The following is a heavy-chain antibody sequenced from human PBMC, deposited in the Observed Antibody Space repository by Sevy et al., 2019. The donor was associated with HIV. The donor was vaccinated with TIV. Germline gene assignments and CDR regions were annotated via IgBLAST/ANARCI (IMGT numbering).Heavy chain of an antibody. Sequence: GGSLRLSCAASGFTFSSYSMNWVRQAPGKGLEWVSYISSRGDTIYYADFVKGRFTISRDNAKNALFLQMNSLRDEDTAVYYCATEGRDSSGYYFLYYYWGQGTLVTVSS. CDR2: ISSRGDTI. J-gene: IGHJ4*02. V-gene: IGHV3-48*02. CDR1: GFTFSSYS. D-gene: IGHD3-22*01. CDR3: ATEGRDSSGYYFLYYY.